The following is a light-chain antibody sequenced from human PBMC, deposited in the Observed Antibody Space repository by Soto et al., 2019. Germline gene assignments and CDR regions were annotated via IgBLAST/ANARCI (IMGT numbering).Light chain of an antibody. CDR1: RDINNY. CDR2: GAS. Sequence: DIQMTQSPSSLSASVGDRVTITCRASRDINNYLAWYQQKPGKVPKLLIYGASSRATGIPDRFSASGSGTDFTLTISRLESEDSAVYYCQHYGSSPGLTFGGGTKVEIK. CDR3: QHYGSSPGLT. V-gene: IGKV1-NL1*01. J-gene: IGKJ4*01.